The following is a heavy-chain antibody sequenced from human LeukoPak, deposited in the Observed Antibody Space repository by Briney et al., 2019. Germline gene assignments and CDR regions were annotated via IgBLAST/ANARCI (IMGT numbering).Heavy chain of an antibody. J-gene: IGHJ5*02. V-gene: IGHV1-3*01. D-gene: IGHD6-13*01. Sequence: ASVKVSCKASGYTFTSYAMHWVRQAPGQGLEWMGWINAGNGNTKYSQKFQGRVTITRDTSASTAYMELSSLRSEDTAVYYCARVIAAAGIWWFDPWGQGTLVTVSS. CDR1: GYTFTSYA. CDR3: ARVIAAAGIWWFDP. CDR2: INAGNGNT.